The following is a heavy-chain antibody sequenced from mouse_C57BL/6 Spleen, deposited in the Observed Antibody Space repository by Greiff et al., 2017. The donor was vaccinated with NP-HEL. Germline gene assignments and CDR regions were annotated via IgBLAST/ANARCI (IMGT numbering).Heavy chain of an antibody. D-gene: IGHD3-2*02. CDR1: GYTFTSYG. Sequence: VQLQQSGAELARPGASVKLSCKASGYTFTSYGISWVKQRPGQGLEWIGEIYPRSGNTYYNEKFKGKATLTADKSSSTAYMELRSLTSEDSAVYFCARMGSSGYFDYWGQGTTRTVSS. CDR2: IYPRSGNT. CDR3: ARMGSSGYFDY. J-gene: IGHJ2*01. V-gene: IGHV1-81*01.